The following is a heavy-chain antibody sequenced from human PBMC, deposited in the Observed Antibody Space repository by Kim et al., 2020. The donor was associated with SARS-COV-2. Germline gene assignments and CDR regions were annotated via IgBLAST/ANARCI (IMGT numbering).Heavy chain of an antibody. V-gene: IGHV1-69*13. J-gene: IGHJ6*02. CDR3: ARDFGAARTYYYYYGMDV. CDR1: GGTFSRYV. D-gene: IGHD6-6*01. CDR2: IIPIFGTA. Sequence: SVKVSCKASGGTFSRYVISWVRQAPGQGLEWMGGIIPIFGTANYAQKFQGRVTITADESTSTAYMELSSLRSEDTAVYYCARDFGAARTYYYYYGMDVWGQGTTLTVSS.